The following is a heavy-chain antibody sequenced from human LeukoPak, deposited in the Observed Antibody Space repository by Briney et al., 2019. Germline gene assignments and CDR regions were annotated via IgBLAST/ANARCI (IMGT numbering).Heavy chain of an antibody. V-gene: IGHV3-23*01. CDR3: AKDLKSGYGDYRFDL. J-gene: IGHJ5*02. Sequence: GGSLRLSCAASGFTFSTYVMSWVRQAPGKGLEWVSGVSGSGGSTHYADSVEGRFTISRDNSKNTLYLQMNSLRVEDTAVYFCAKDLKSGYGDYRFDLWGQGTLVTVSS. CDR1: GFTFSTYV. CDR2: VSGSGGST. D-gene: IGHD4-17*01.